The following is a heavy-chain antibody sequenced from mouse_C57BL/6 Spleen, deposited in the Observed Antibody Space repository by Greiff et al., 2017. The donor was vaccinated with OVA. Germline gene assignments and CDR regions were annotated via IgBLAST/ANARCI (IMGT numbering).Heavy chain of an antibody. CDR2: IDPSDSET. Sequence: QVQLQQPGAELVRPGSSVKLSCKASGYTFTSYWMHWVKQRPIQGLEWIGNIDPSDSETHYNQKFKDKATLTVDKSSSTAYMQLSSLTSEDSAVYYCARHDYDGYYFDYWGQGTTLTVSS. CDR3: ARHDYDGYYFDY. V-gene: IGHV1-52*01. D-gene: IGHD2-4*01. J-gene: IGHJ2*01. CDR1: GYTFTSYW.